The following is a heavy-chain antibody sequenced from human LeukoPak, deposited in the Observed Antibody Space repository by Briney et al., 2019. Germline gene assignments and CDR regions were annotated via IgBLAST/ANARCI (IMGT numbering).Heavy chain of an antibody. CDR1: GGSISSYY. V-gene: IGHV4-59*01. CDR3: ARVAPSGYDYYFDY. D-gene: IGHD5-12*01. Sequence: PTETLSLTCTVSGGSISSYYWSWIRQPPGKGLEWIGYIYYIGSTNYNPSLKSRVTISVDTSKNQFSLKLSSVTAADTAVYYCARVAPSGYDYYFDYWGQGTLVTVSS. CDR2: IYYIGST. J-gene: IGHJ4*02.